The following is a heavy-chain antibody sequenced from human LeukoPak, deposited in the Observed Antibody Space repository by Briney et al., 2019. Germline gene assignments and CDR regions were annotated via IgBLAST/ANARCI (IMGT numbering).Heavy chain of an antibody. J-gene: IGHJ6*02. V-gene: IGHV1-69*13. CDR2: IIPIFGTA. Sequence: ASVKVSCKASGGTFSSYAISWVRQAPGQGLEWMGGIIPIFGTANYAQKFQGRVTITADESTSTAYMELSSLRFEDTAVYYCASGGLRRRVVPAASEDVSPASTYHYYYYGMDVWGQGTTVTVSS. D-gene: IGHD2-2*01. CDR3: ASGGLRRRVVPAASEDVSPASTYHYYYYGMDV. CDR1: GGTFSSYA.